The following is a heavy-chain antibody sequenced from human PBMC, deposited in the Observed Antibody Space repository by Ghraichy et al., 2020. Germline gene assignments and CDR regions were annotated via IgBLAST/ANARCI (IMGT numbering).Heavy chain of an antibody. V-gene: IGHV3-30*18. D-gene: IGHD6-19*01. CDR1: GFTFSSYG. CDR2: ISYDGSNK. J-gene: IGHJ4*01. CDR3: AKVAVAGRRLPAFFDY. Sequence: GGSLRLSCAASGFTFSSYGMHWVRQAPGKGLEWVAVISYDGSNKYYADSVKGRFTISRDNSKNTLYLQMNSLRAEDTAVYYCAKVAVAGRRLPAFFDYWGHGTLVTVSS.